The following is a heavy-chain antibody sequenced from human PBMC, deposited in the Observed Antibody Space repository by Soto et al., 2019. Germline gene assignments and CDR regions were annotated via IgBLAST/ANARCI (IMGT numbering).Heavy chain of an antibody. Sequence: QVQLVQSGAEVKKPGASVKVSCKASGYTFTSYYMHWMRQAPGQGLEWMGIINPSGGSTSYAQKFQGRVTMTRDTSTSTVYMEVSSLRSEDTAVYYCARDIAARPLEFDYWGQGTLVTVSS. CDR1: GYTFTSYY. CDR3: ARDIAARPLEFDY. J-gene: IGHJ4*02. V-gene: IGHV1-46*01. CDR2: INPSGGST. D-gene: IGHD6-6*01.